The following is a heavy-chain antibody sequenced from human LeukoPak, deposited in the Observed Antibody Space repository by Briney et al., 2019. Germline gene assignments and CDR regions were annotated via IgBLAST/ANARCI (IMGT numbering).Heavy chain of an antibody. Sequence: PSETLSLTCAVYGGSFSGYYWSWIRQPPGKGLEWIGEINHSGSTNYNPSLKSRVTISVDTSKNQFSLKLSSVTAADTAVYYCASSSGWYRRYFDYWGQGTLVTVSS. J-gene: IGHJ4*02. D-gene: IGHD6-19*01. V-gene: IGHV4-34*01. CDR3: ASSSGWYRRYFDY. CDR1: GGSFSGYY. CDR2: INHSGST.